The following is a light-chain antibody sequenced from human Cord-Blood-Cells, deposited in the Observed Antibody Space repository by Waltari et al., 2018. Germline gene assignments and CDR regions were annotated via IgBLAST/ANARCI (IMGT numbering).Light chain of an antibody. CDR2: EVS. CDR1: SSDVGGYNY. CDR3: SPYTSSSTYV. J-gene: IGLJ1*01. V-gene: IGLV2-14*01. Sequence: QSALTQPASVSGSPGQSITISCTGTSSDVGGYNYVSWYQQHPGKAPKLMIYEVSNRPSGVSTRFSGSKSGNTASLTISGLQAEDEADYYCSPYTSSSTYVFGTGTKVTVL.